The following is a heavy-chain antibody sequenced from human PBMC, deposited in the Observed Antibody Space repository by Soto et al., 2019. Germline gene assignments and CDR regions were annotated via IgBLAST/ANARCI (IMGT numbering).Heavy chain of an antibody. CDR2: IYYSGST. Sequence: SETLSLTCTVSGGSISSYYWSWIRQPPGKGLEWIGYIYYSGSTNYNPSLKSRVTISLDTSKNQFSLKLSSVTAADAAVYYCASYGRGTYYSGYSSHRWGQGPPVTVSS. J-gene: IGHJ5*02. CDR1: GGSISSYY. D-gene: IGHD3-10*01. V-gene: IGHV4-59*12. CDR3: ASYGRGTYYSGYSSHR.